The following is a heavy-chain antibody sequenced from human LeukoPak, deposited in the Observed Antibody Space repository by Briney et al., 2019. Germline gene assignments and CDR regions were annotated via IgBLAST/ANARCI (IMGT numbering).Heavy chain of an antibody. V-gene: IGHV3-23*01. Sequence: GGSLRLSCAASGFTFSSYAMTWVRQAPGKGPEWVSAICGSGDTTYHADSVKGRLTISRDNSKNTLYLQMNSLRAEDTAVYYCANGSGDSCYSAVDCWGQGTLVTVSS. CDR3: ANGSGDSCYSAVDC. CDR1: GFTFSSYA. J-gene: IGHJ4*02. D-gene: IGHD2-15*01. CDR2: ICGSGDTT.